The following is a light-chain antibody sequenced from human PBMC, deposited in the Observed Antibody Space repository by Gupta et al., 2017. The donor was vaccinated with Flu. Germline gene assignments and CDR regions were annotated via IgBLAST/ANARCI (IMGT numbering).Light chain of an antibody. CDR3: QQVNSSPPH. J-gene: IGKJ2*01. Sequence: DIQMPQSPSSLSAFVGDRVTITCRASQSLGRSLNWYQQKRGKAPKLLISAASTLRIGVPSRFSGSGSGTDFTLTVSSLQHEDFATYYCQQVNSSPPHFGQGTKLEIK. CDR2: AAS. CDR1: QSLGRS. V-gene: IGKV1-39*01.